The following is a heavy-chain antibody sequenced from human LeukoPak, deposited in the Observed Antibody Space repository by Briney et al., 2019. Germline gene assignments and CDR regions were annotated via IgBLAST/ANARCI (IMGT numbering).Heavy chain of an antibody. V-gene: IGHV4-4*07. Sequence: PSETLSLTCTVSGGSINGYFWSWMRQPAGKGLECIGRILTNGNTDYNPSLNSRVTMSMDTSRSQFSLKLRSVSAADTAVYYCARSARVEPGTGYYFDSWGRGTLVTVSS. CDR1: GGSINGYF. CDR3: ARSARVEPGTGYYFDS. D-gene: IGHD2-15*01. CDR2: ILTNGNT. J-gene: IGHJ4*02.